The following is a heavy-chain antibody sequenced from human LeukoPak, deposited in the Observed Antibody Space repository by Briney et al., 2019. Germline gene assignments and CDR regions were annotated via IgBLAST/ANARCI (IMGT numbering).Heavy chain of an antibody. CDR3: ARAPYMITIFGVGDRYYYMDV. CDR2: INPSGGST. D-gene: IGHD3-3*01. Sequence: GASVKVSCKASGYTFTSYYMHWVRQAPGQGLEWMGIINPSGGSTSYAQKFQGRVTMTRDTSTSTVYMELSSLRSEDTAVYYCARAPYMITIFGVGDRYYYMDVWGKGTTFTVSS. J-gene: IGHJ6*03. V-gene: IGHV1-46*01. CDR1: GYTFTSYY.